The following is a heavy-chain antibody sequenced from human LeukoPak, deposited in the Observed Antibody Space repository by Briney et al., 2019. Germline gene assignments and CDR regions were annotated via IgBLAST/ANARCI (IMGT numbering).Heavy chain of an antibody. V-gene: IGHV4-59*08. CDR3: ARALGQQLAHFDY. CDR2: IYYSGST. Sequence: SETLSLTCTVSGGSISSYYWSWIRQPPGKGLEWIGYIYYSGSTNYNPSLKSRVTISVDTSKNQFSLKLSSVTAADTAVYYCARALGQQLAHFDYWGQGTLVTVSS. CDR1: GGSISSYY. D-gene: IGHD6-13*01. J-gene: IGHJ4*02.